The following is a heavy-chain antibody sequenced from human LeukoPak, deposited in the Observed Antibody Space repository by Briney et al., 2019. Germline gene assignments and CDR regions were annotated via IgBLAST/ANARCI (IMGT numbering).Heavy chain of an antibody. Sequence: SETLSLTCTVSGGSITSYYWSWIRQPPGKGLEWIGYVCYSGSTKNNPSLKSRVTISLDTSKNQLSLKLSSVTAADTAVYYCARSGYYGSGPHAFDIWGQGTVVTVSS. D-gene: IGHD3-10*01. CDR1: GGSITSYY. V-gene: IGHV4-59*01. CDR3: ARSGYYGSGPHAFDI. CDR2: VCYSGST. J-gene: IGHJ3*02.